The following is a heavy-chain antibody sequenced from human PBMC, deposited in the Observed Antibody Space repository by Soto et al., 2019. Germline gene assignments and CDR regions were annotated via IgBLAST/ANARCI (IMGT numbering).Heavy chain of an antibody. V-gene: IGHV1-69*01. J-gene: IGHJ6*02. D-gene: IGHD2-2*01. CDR2: IIPISGTA. CDR3: ARSQGSSTSLEIYYYYYYGMDV. CDR1: GVTFSSYA. Sequence: QVQLVQSGAEVKKPGSSVKVSCKASGVTFSSYAISWVRQAPGQGLEWMGGIIPISGTANYAQKFQGRVTLTADESTSTAYFELSSLRAEDTAVYYCARSQGSSTSLEIYYYYYYGMDVWGQGTTVTVSS.